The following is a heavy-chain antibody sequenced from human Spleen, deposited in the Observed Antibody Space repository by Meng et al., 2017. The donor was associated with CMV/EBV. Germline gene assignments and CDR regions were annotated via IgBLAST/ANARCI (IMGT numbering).Heavy chain of an antibody. J-gene: IGHJ5*02. V-gene: IGHV1-18*01. D-gene: IGHD1-26*01. CDR1: GYTFTSYG. Sequence: ASVKVSCKASGYTFTSYGVSWVRQAPGQGLEWMGWISGYNGRVNYLQKFQGRVTMTTDTSATTAYMELRSLRSDDTAMYYCARGPFIVGATRLDPWGQGTLVTVSS. CDR2: ISGYNGRV. CDR3: ARGPFIVGATRLDP.